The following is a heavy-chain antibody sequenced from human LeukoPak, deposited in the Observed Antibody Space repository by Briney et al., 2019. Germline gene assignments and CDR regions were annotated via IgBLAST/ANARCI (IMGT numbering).Heavy chain of an antibody. CDR2: ISGSGGST. Sequence: TGGSLSLSCAASGFTFSSYAMSWVRQAPGKGLDWVSAISGSGGSTYYADSVKGRFTISRDNSKNTLYLQMNSLRAEDTAVYYCASPPRGYCSGGSCNGGDYWGQGTLVTVSS. CDR1: GFTFSSYA. V-gene: IGHV3-23*01. CDR3: ASPPRGYCSGGSCNGGDY. D-gene: IGHD2-15*01. J-gene: IGHJ4*02.